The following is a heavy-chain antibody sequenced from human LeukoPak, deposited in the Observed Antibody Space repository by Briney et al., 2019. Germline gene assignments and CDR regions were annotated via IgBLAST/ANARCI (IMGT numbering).Heavy chain of an antibody. CDR2: INSDGSSI. CDR3: ARVNYGSGIPAH. CDR1: GFTFSNYW. J-gene: IGHJ4*02. V-gene: IGHV3-74*01. D-gene: IGHD3-10*01. Sequence: GGSLRLSCAASGFTFSNYWMHWVRQAPGKGLVRVSRINSDGSSIIYADSVKGRFTISRDNAKNTLYLQMNSLRVEDTAVYYCARVNYGSGIPAHWGQGTLVTVSS.